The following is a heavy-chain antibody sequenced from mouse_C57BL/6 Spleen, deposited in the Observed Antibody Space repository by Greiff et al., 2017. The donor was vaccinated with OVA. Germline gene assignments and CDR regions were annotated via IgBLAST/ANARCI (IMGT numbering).Heavy chain of an antibody. J-gene: IGHJ2*01. CDR2: ILPGGGST. CDR1: GYTFTGYW. Sequence: VQLQQSGAELMKPGASVKLSCKATGYTFTGYWIEWVKQRPGHGLEWIGEILPGGGSTNYNEQFKGKATFTADTSSNTAYMQLSSLTAEDSAIYYCARLGGYVDYWGQGTTLTVSS. CDR3: ARLGGYVDY. D-gene: IGHD1-1*02. V-gene: IGHV1-9*01.